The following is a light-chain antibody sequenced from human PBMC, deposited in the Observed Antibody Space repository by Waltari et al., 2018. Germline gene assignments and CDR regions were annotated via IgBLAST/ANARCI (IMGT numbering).Light chain of an antibody. CDR1: QSISTN. CDR2: GSS. Sequence: EKVMTQSPATLSVSPGERATLSCRASQSISTNLAWYQQTPGQAPRLLIYGSSTRATGIPARFSGSGSGTEFTLSISSLQSEDFAIYYCQQYNNGPRTFGQGTKVEIK. V-gene: IGKV3-15*01. J-gene: IGKJ1*01. CDR3: QQYNNGPRT.